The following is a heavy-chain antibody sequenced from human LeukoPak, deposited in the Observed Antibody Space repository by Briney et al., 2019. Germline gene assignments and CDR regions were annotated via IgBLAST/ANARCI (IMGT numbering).Heavy chain of an antibody. CDR3: ARRTGYYDGFDY. CDR1: GGPINNYY. Sequence: SETLSLTCTVSGGPINNYYWSWLRQPPGKGLELIGYIYYSGSTNYNPSLKSRVTMSVDTSKNQFSLKVNSVTAADTAVYYCARRTGYYDGFDYWGQGTLVTVSS. D-gene: IGHD3/OR15-3a*01. CDR2: IYYSGST. V-gene: IGHV4-59*01. J-gene: IGHJ4*02.